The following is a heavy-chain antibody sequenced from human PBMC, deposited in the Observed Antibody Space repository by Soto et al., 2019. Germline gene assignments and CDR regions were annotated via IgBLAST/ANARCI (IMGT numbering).Heavy chain of an antibody. CDR3: ARGGYCSSTSCYLRWFDP. J-gene: IGHJ5*02. D-gene: IGHD2-2*01. CDR2: IYYSGST. Sequence: PSETVSLTCTVSGGSISSGGYYWSWIRQHPGKGLEWIGYIYYSGSTYYNPSLKSRVTISVDTSKNQFSLKLSSVTAADTAVYYCARGGYCSSTSCYLRWFDPWGQGILVTVSS. CDR1: GGSISSGGYY. V-gene: IGHV4-31*03.